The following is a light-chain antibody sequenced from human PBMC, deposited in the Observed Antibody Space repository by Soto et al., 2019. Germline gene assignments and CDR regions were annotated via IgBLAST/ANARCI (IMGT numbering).Light chain of an antibody. CDR2: GVS. CDR1: SSDVGGYNY. Sequence: QSALTQPASVSGSPGQSITISCTGTSSDVGGYNYVSWYQQHPGKAPKLMIYGVSNRPSGVSNRFSGSKSGNTASLTISGLQAEDEADYYCSSYTSSSTLDVVFGGGPKLTVL. J-gene: IGLJ2*01. V-gene: IGLV2-14*01. CDR3: SSYTSSSTLDVV.